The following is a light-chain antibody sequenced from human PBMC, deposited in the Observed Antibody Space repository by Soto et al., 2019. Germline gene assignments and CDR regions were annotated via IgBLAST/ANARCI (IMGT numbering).Light chain of an antibody. Sequence: PVLTQPPPASGTPGQRVTISCSGNTFNIGRSTVSWYQQFPGAAPKLLIYGNTQRPLGVPVRFSGSKSDTSASLAISGLQSEDEADYYCAAWNDGVFVCGIGTKVTVL. CDR3: AAWNDGVFV. CDR1: TFNIGRST. V-gene: IGLV1-44*01. J-gene: IGLJ1*01. CDR2: GNT.